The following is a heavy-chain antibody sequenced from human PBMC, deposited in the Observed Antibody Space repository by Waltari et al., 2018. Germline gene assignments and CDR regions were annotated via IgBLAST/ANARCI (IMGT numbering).Heavy chain of an antibody. CDR1: GLTFRNFA. V-gene: IGHV3-30*02. D-gene: IGHD4-17*01. Sequence: QVQLTESGGGVVQPGGSLRLSCAASGLTFRNFAMHWVRQTPARGLEGGAFSRLYGTTAYYADSVPCRFTVSRDNSENRGYLQMNSLRPEDTGVYHCVKDGDYNLPAYDAFDIWGPGTMVSVSS. CDR3: VKDGDYNLPAYDAFDI. CDR2: SRLYGTTA. J-gene: IGHJ3*02.